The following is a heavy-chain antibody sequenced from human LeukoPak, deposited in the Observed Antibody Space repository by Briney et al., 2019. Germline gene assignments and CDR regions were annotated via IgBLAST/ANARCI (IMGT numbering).Heavy chain of an antibody. CDR2: IYYSGST. CDR1: GGSISSYY. D-gene: IGHD6-19*01. J-gene: IGHJ4*02. CDR3: ARVGIAVADYYFDY. Sequence: SETLSLTCTVSGGSISSYYWSWIRQPPGKGLEWIGYIYYSGSTNYNPSLKSRVTISVDTSKNQFSLKPSSVTAADTAVYYCARVGIAVADYYFDYWGQGTLVTVSP. V-gene: IGHV4-59*01.